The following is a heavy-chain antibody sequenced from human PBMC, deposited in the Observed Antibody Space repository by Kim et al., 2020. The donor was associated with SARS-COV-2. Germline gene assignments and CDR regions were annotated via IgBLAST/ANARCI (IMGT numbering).Heavy chain of an antibody. J-gene: IGHJ4*02. V-gene: IGHV3-23*03. CDR1: GFTFSSYA. CDR3: AKEAGQQR. Sequence: GGSLRLSCAASGFTFSSYAMSWVRQAPGKGLECVSLIYSAGISTYYADSVKGRFTISRDNSKNTLYLQMNSLRAEDTAVYYCAKEAGQQRWGQGTLVTVSS. D-gene: IGHD6-13*01. CDR2: IYSAGIST.